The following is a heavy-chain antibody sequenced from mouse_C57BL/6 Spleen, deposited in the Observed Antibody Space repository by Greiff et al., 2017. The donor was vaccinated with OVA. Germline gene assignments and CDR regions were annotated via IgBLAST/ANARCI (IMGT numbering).Heavy chain of an antibody. D-gene: IGHD2-5*01. J-gene: IGHJ3*01. CDR1: GFNIKDYY. CDR3: ARTPLDSNFSY. Sequence: VQLQQSGAELVKPGASVKLSCTASGFNIKDYYMHWVKQRTEQGLEWIGRIDPEDGEPKYAPKFQGKAAITADTSSNTAYLQLSSLTSEDTAVYYCARTPLDSNFSYWGQGTLVTVSA. V-gene: IGHV14-2*01. CDR2: IDPEDGEP.